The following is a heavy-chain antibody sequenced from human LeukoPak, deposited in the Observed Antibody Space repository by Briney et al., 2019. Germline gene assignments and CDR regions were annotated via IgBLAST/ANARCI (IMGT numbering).Heavy chain of an antibody. J-gene: IGHJ3*02. CDR1: GYSISSGYY. CDR2: IYHSGST. V-gene: IGHV4-38-2*01. CDR3: ARVDFADAFDI. Sequence: SETLSLTCAVSGYSISSGYYWGWIRQPPGKGPEWIGSIYHSGSTYYNPSLKSRVTISVDTSKNQFSMKLSSVTAADTAVYYCARVDFADAFDIWGQGTMVTVSS.